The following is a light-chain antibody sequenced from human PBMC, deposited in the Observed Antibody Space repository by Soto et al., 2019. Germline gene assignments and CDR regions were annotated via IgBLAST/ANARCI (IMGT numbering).Light chain of an antibody. CDR2: DAS. V-gene: IGKV1-39*01. CDR3: QQSYTTPPWT. CDR1: QSISSY. Sequence: TQMTQSPSSLSASLGDILTITFLSSQSISSYLNWYQQKPGKAPKVLIYDASSLQSGVPSRFSGSGSGTDFTLTISSLQPEDFATYYCQQSYTTPPWTFGQGTKVDIK. J-gene: IGKJ1*01.